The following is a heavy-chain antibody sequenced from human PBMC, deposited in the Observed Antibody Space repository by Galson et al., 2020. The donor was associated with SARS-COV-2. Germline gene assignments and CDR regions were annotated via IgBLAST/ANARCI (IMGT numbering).Heavy chain of an antibody. CDR1: GGTFSSYT. V-gene: IGHV1-69*04. CDR3: ARDDGGITGTYWFDP. D-gene: IGHD1-7*01. Sequence: ASVKVSCKASGGTFSSYTISWVRQAPGQGLEWMGRIIPILGIANYAQKFQGRVTITADKSTSTAYMELSSLRSEDTAVYYCARDDGGITGTYWFDPWGQGTLVTVSS. J-gene: IGHJ5*02. CDR2: IIPILGIA.